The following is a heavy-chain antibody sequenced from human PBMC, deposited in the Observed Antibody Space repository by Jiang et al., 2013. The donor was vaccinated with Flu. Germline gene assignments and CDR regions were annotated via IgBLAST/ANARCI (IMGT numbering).Heavy chain of an antibody. CDR2: IWYDGSNK. CDR3: ARGRDIVVVVAAYMDY. J-gene: IGHJ4*02. D-gene: IGHD2-15*01. CDR1: GFTFSSYG. Sequence: QLVESGGGVVQPGRSLRLSCAASGFTFSSYGMHWVRQAPGKGLEWVAVIWYDGSNKYYADSVKGRFTISRDNSKNTLYLQMNSLRAEDTAVYYCARGRDIVVVVAAYMDYWGQGTLVTVSS. V-gene: IGHV3-33*01.